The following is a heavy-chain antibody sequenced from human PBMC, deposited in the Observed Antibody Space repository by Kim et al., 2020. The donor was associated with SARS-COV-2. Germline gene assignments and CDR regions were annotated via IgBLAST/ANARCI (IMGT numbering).Heavy chain of an antibody. Sequence: GGSLRLSCAASGFTFSSYEMNWVRQAPGKGLEWVSYISSSGSTIYYADSVKGRFTISRDNAKNSLYLQMNSLRAEDTAVYYCARLVYCSSTSCYSYWYFDLWGRGTLVTVSS. D-gene: IGHD2-2*01. CDR1: GFTFSSYE. V-gene: IGHV3-48*03. J-gene: IGHJ2*01. CDR2: ISSSGSTI. CDR3: ARLVYCSSTSCYSYWYFDL.